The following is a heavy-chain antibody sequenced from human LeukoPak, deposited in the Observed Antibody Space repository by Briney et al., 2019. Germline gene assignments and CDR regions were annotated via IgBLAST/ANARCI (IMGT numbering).Heavy chain of an antibody. V-gene: IGHV4-61*01. Sequence: SETLSLTCTVSGGSIISGSYYWSWIRQPPGKGLEWIGYIYYSGSTNYNPSLKSRVTISVDTSKNQFSLKLSSVTAAATAVYYCARRYCGGDCYSVYWGQGTLVTVSS. CDR3: ARRYCGGDCYSVY. J-gene: IGHJ4*02. D-gene: IGHD2-21*02. CDR2: IYYSGST. CDR1: GGSIISGSYY.